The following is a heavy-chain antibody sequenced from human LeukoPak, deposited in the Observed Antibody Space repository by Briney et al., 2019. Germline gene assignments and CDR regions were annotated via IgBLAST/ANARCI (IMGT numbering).Heavy chain of an antibody. CDR2: IKQDGSEK. J-gene: IGHJ4*02. CDR1: GFTFSSYW. CDR3: ARSGQWLASDFDY. D-gene: IGHD6-19*01. V-gene: IGHV3-7*01. Sequence: GGSLRLSCAASGFTFSSYWMSWVRQAPGKGLEWVANIKQDGSEKYYVDSVKGRFTISRDNAKNSLYLQMNSLRAEGTAVYYCARSGQWLASDFDYWGQGTLVTVSS.